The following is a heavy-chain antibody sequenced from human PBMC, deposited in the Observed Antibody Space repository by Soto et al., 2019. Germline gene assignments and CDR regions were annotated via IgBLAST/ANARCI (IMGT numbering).Heavy chain of an antibody. CDR1: GGTFSSYA. D-gene: IGHD6-13*01. CDR2: IIPIFGTA. Sequence: QVQLVQSGAEVKKPGSSVKVSCKASGGTFSSYAISWVRQAPGQGLEWMGGIIPIFGTANYAQKFQGRVTITADESTSTAYMELSSLRSEDTAVYYCASARIAAADKPRPQYYYYYGMDVWGQGTTVTVSS. V-gene: IGHV1-69*01. J-gene: IGHJ6*02. CDR3: ASARIAAADKPRPQYYYYYGMDV.